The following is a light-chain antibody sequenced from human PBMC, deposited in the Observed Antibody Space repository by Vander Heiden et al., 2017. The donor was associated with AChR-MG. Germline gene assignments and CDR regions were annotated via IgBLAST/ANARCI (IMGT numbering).Light chain of an antibody. V-gene: IGKV1-8*01. J-gene: IGKJ1*01. CDR2: AAS. Sequence: AIRMTQSPSSLSASTGDRVTITCRASQGISSYLAWYQQKPGKAPKLLIYAASTLQSWVPSRFSGSGSGTDFTLTISCLQSEDFATYYCQQDDSYPPTFGQGTKVEIK. CDR1: QGISSY. CDR3: QQDDSYPPT.